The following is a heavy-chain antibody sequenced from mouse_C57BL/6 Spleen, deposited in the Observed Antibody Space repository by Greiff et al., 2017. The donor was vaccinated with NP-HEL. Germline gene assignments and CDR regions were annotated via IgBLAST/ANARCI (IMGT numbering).Heavy chain of an antibody. J-gene: IGHJ3*01. Sequence: DVHLVESGGGLVKPGGSLKLSCAASGFTFSDYGMHWVRQAPEKGLEWVAYISSGSSTIYYADTVKGRFTISRDNAKNTLFLQMTSLRSEDTAMYYCARRYDYGGSWFAYWGQGTLVTVSA. CDR3: ARRYDYGGSWFAY. CDR2: ISSGSSTI. CDR1: GFTFSDYG. D-gene: IGHD2-4*01. V-gene: IGHV5-17*01.